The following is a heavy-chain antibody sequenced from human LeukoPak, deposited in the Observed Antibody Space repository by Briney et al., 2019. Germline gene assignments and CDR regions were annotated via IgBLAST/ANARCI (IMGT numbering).Heavy chain of an antibody. Sequence: GGSLRLSCAASGFTFSSYAMSWVRQAPGKGLECISGFSGSGGSTYYADSVKGRFTISRDNSKNTLYLQMNSLRAEDTAIYFCARDFSSPATPWYFDFWGRGTLVTVSS. CDR2: FSGSGGST. D-gene: IGHD6-25*01. CDR3: ARDFSSPATPWYFDF. J-gene: IGHJ2*01. CDR1: GFTFSSYA. V-gene: IGHV3-23*01.